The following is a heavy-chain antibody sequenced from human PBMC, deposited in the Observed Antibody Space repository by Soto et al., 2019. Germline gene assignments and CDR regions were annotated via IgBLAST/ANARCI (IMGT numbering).Heavy chain of an antibody. D-gene: IGHD3-3*01. CDR1: GGTFSSYA. J-gene: IGHJ6*02. CDR2: IIPIFGTA. CDR3: ARDKERITIFGVVYGMDV. V-gene: IGHV1-69*06. Sequence: SVKVSCKASGGTFSSYAISWVRQAPGQGLEWMGGIIPIFGTANYAQKFQGRVTITADKSTSTAYMELSSLRSEDTAVYYCARDKERITIFGVVYGMDVWGQGTTVTVSS.